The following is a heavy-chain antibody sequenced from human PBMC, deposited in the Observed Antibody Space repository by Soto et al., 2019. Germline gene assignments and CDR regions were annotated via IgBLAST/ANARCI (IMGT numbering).Heavy chain of an antibody. CDR3: ARTVGWLDP. D-gene: IGHD1-26*01. Sequence: SQTLSLPCAISGDSVSSDSAAWNWIRQSPSRGLEWLGRTYYRSKWYKEYAASVKSRITINPDTSKNQFSLQLYSVSPEDTAVYYCARTVGWLDPWGQGSLVTVSS. CDR1: GDSVSSDSAA. J-gene: IGHJ5*02. V-gene: IGHV6-1*01. CDR2: TYYRSKWYK.